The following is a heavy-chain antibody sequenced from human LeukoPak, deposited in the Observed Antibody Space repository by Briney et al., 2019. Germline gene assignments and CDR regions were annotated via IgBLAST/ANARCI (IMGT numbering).Heavy chain of an antibody. CDR1: GGTFSSYA. V-gene: IGHV1-69*05. Sequence: GASVKVSCKASGGTFSSYAISWVRQAPGQGLEWMGRIIPIFGTANYAQKFQGRGTITTDESTSTAYMELSSLRSEDTAVYYCARPYYYDSSGRDAFDIWGQGTMVTVSS. D-gene: IGHD3-22*01. CDR3: ARPYYYDSSGRDAFDI. J-gene: IGHJ3*02. CDR2: IIPIFGTA.